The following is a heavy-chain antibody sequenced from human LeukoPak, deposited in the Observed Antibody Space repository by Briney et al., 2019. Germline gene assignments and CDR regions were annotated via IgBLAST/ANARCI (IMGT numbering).Heavy chain of an antibody. CDR3: ARDGATADFDY. CDR2: IWYDGSNK. Sequence: PGGSLGLSCAASGFTFSSYGMHWVRQAPGKGLEWVAVIWYDGSNKFYADSVKGRFTISRDNSKNTLYLQMNSLRAEDTAVYYCARDGATADFDYWGQGTLVTVSS. CDR1: GFTFSSYG. D-gene: IGHD6-13*01. J-gene: IGHJ4*02. V-gene: IGHV3-33*08.